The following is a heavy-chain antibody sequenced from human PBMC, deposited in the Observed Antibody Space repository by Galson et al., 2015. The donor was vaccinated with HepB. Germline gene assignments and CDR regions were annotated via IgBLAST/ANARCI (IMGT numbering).Heavy chain of an antibody. Sequence: SVKVSCKASGGTFNVYAISWVRQAPGQGLEWMGGIIPMFGAATYAQKFQGRVTISADKSTTTAYLEFSSLRSEDTAVYYCAASPGHSTDSYYMNFWGEGTTVTV. CDR2: IIPMFGAA. CDR1: GGTFNVYA. CDR3: AASPGHSTDSYYMNF. J-gene: IGHJ6*03. D-gene: IGHD5-18*01. V-gene: IGHV1-69*06.